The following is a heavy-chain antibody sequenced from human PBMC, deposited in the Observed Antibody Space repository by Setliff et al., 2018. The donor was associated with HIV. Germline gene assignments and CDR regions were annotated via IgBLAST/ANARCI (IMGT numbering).Heavy chain of an antibody. D-gene: IGHD2-21*02. Sequence: SETLSLTCTVSGGSISSDDYYWSWIRQPPGKGLEWMGEINHSGSTNYNPSLKSRVTISVDTSKNQFSLKLSSVTAADTAVYYCARAMRGVVVTNMYYYYGMDVWGQGTTVTVS. J-gene: IGHJ6*02. CDR2: INHSGST. CDR1: GGSISSDDYY. V-gene: IGHV4-30-4*08. CDR3: ARAMRGVVVTNMYYYYGMDV.